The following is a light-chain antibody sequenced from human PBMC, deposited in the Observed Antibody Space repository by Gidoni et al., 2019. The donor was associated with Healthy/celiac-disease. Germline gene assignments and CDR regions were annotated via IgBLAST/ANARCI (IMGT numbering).Light chain of an antibody. J-gene: IGKJ1*01. V-gene: IGKV3-11*01. CDR2: DAS. CDR3: QQRSNWPRT. CDR1: QSVSSS. Sequence: EIVFTQTPATLSLSPGERATLSCRASQSVSSSLAWYQQKPGQAPRLLIYDASNRATGIPARFSGSGSGTDVTLTISSLEPEDFAVYYCQQRSNWPRTFGQGTKVEIK.